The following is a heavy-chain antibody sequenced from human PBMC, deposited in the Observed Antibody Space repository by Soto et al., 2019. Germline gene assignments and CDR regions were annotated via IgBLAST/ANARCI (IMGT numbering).Heavy chain of an antibody. CDR3: ARSSGGNFGIIIEGTNWFAP. V-gene: IGHV1-18*04. J-gene: IGHJ5*02. D-gene: IGHD1-26*01. CDR1: GYTFTSYG. Sequence: VASVKVSWKASGYTFTSYGISWGRQAPGQGLDWMGVINPHGGSTAYAQKFKGRVTLTRDTSASTVYMEVSSLTSEDTAMYYCARSSGGNFGIIIEGTNWFAPWGQGTLVTVSS. CDR2: INPHGGST.